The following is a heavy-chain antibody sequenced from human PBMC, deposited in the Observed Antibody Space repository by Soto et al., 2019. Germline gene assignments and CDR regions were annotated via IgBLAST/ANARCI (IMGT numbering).Heavy chain of an antibody. CDR1: GGSISSSNW. Sequence: KPSETLSLTCAVSGGSISSSNWWSWVRQPPGKGLEWIGEIYHSGSTNYNPSLKSRVTISVDKSKNQFSLKLSSVTAADTAVYYCARDRTGTTGYYYGMDVWGQGTTVTVSS. D-gene: IGHD1-7*01. J-gene: IGHJ6*02. V-gene: IGHV4-4*02. CDR3: ARDRTGTTGYYYGMDV. CDR2: IYHSGST.